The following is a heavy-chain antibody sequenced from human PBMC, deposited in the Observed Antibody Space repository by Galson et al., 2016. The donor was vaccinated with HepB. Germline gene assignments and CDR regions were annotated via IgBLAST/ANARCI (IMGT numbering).Heavy chain of an antibody. Sequence: SLRLSCAGTGFIFTNAWFNWVRQAPGKGLEWVGRIKSNADSGAVHYAAPVKGRFTISRDDSKNTLFLQMNSLTTEDTGVYYCTKEEYESWTGYFRYWGLGTLATVSS. V-gene: IGHV3-15*07. CDR2: IKSNADSGAV. D-gene: IGHD3/OR15-3a*01. CDR1: GFIFTNAW. CDR3: TKEEYESWTGYFRY. J-gene: IGHJ4*02.